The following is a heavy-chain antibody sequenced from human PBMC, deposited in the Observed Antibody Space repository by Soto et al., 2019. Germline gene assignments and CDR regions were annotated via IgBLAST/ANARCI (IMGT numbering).Heavy chain of an antibody. CDR2: ISYDGSNK. Sequence: GGSLRLSCAASGFTFSSYAMHWVRQAPGKGLEWVAVISYDGSNKYYADSVKGRFTISRDNSKNTLYLQMNSLRAEDTAVYYCAREREWDYTAMAPGYWGQGTLVTVSS. D-gene: IGHD5-18*01. V-gene: IGHV3-30-3*01. CDR1: GFTFSSYA. CDR3: AREREWDYTAMAPGY. J-gene: IGHJ4*02.